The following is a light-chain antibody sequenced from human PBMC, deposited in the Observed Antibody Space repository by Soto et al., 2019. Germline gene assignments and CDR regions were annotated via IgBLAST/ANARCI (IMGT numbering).Light chain of an antibody. CDR2: AAS. CDR1: QGISSY. J-gene: IGKJ2*01. CDR3: QQYYSYPRDT. V-gene: IGKV1-8*01. Sequence: AIPLTQSPSSLSASVGDRVTITCRASQGISSYLAWYQQKPGKAPKLLIYAASTLQSGVPSRFSGSGSGTDFTLTISCLQSEDFATYYCQQYYSYPRDTFGQGTKLEIK.